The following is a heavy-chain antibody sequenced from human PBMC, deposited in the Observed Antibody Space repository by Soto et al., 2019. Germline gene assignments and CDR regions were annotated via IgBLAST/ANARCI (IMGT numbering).Heavy chain of an antibody. V-gene: IGHV3-23*01. Sequence: GGSLRLSCAASGFTSSSYAMSWVRQAPGKGLEWVSAISGSGGSTYYADSVKGRFTISRDNSKNTLYLQMNSLRAEDTAVYYCAKDPVDTAMALYNWFDPWGQGTLVTVSS. CDR2: ISGSGGST. D-gene: IGHD5-18*01. CDR1: GFTSSSYA. J-gene: IGHJ5*02. CDR3: AKDPVDTAMALYNWFDP.